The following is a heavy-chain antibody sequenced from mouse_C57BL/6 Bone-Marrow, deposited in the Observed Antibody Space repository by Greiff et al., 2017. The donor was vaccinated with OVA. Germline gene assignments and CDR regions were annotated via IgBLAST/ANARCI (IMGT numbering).Heavy chain of an antibody. D-gene: IGHD2-3*01. J-gene: IGHJ3*01. V-gene: IGHV1-81*01. CDR1: GYTFTSYG. CDR3: ARLDGYFFAY. Sequence: QVQLQQSGAELARPGASVKLSCKASGYTFTSYGISWVKQRTGQGLEWIGESYPRSGNTYYNEKFKGKATLTADKSSSTAYMELRSLTSEDSAVYFCARLDGYFFAYWGQGTLVTVSA. CDR2: SYPRSGNT.